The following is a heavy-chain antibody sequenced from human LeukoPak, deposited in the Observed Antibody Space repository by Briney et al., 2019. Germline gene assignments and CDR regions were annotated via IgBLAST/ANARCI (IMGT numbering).Heavy chain of an antibody. CDR3: AREGASRVWRGWFDP. CDR1: GGTFSSYA. J-gene: IGHJ5*02. Sequence: GASVKVSCKASGGTFSSYAISWVRQAPGQGLEWMGGIIPIFGTANYAQKFQGRVTITADKSTSTAYMELSSLRSEDTAVYYCAREGASRVWRGWFDPWGQGTLVTVSS. V-gene: IGHV1-69*06. D-gene: IGHD6-19*01. CDR2: IIPIFGTA.